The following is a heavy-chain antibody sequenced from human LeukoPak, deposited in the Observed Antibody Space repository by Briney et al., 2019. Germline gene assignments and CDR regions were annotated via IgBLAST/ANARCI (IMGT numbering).Heavy chain of an antibody. CDR2: ISGSGSRT. V-gene: IGHV3-23*01. CDR1: GFTYSSYG. J-gene: IGHJ3*02. CDR3: AKGSREWELLDAFDI. Sequence: TGGSLRLSCAASGFTYSSYGMTWVRQAPGKGLEWVSGISGSGSRTDYADSVKGRLTISRDNAKTTLYLQMNSLRAEDAAAYYCAKGSREWELLDAFDIWGQGTMVTVSS. D-gene: IGHD1-26*01.